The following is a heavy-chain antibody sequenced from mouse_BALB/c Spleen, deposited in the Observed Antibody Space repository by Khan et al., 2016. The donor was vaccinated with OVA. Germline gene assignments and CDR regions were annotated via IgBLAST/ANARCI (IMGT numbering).Heavy chain of an antibody. D-gene: IGHD2-12*01. J-gene: IGHJ4*01. Sequence: EVQLVESGGDLVQPGGSLKLSCAASGFTFSSYTMSWVRQTPEKRLEWVAFISYGGGNTYYPDTVKGRFTISRDNAKNTLYLQMSSLKSEDTAMYYCTRPSTTEYYYTMDYWGQGTSVTVSS. CDR1: GFTFSSYT. CDR3: TRPSTTEYYYTMDY. CDR2: ISYGGGNT. V-gene: IGHV5-12-2*01.